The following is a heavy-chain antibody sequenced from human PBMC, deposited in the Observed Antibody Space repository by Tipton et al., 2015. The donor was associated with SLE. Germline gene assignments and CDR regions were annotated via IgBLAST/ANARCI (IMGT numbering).Heavy chain of an antibody. Sequence: QSGPEVKKPGASVKVSCKASGYTFNSYGISWVRQAPGQGLEWMGWISAYNGNTNYAQKLQGRVTMTTDTSTSTAYMELRSLRSDDTAVYYCARESFSMYDGDAFDILGQGTTVTVSS. V-gene: IGHV1-18*01. CDR2: ISAYNGNT. J-gene: IGHJ3*02. D-gene: IGHD2-8*01. CDR1: GYTFNSYG. CDR3: ARESFSMYDGDAFDI.